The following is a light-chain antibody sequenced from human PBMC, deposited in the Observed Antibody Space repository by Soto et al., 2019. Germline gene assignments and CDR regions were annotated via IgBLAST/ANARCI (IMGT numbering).Light chain of an antibody. V-gene: IGKV1-5*01. CDR1: QSISSW. CDR3: QQYNSYWT. J-gene: IGKJ1*01. Sequence: DIQMTQSPSTLSASVGDRVTITCRASQSISSWLAWYQQKPGKAPKLLIYDASSLESGVPSRFSGSGSGTEFPVTNSSLQPDYFATYYCQQYNSYWTFGQGTKVEIK. CDR2: DAS.